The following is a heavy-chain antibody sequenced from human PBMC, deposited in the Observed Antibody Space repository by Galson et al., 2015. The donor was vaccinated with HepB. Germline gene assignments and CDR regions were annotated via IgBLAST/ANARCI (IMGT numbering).Heavy chain of an antibody. J-gene: IGHJ4*02. Sequence: QSGAEVKKPGESLKISCKGSGYSFTSYWIGWVRQMPGKGLEWMGIIYPGDSDTRYSPSFQGQVTISADKSISTAYLQWGSLKASDTAMYYCARLGAATHVGGDLTLYYWGQGTLVTVSS. D-gene: IGHD2-15*01. CDR3: ARLGAATHVGGDLTLYY. V-gene: IGHV5-51*01. CDR2: IYPGDSDT. CDR1: GYSFTSYW.